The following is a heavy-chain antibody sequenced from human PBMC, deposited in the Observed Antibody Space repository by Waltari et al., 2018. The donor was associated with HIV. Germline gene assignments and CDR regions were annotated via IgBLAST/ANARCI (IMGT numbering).Heavy chain of an antibody. CDR3: ARSPIVGANRGFDY. CDR2: INHSGST. V-gene: IGHV4-34*01. J-gene: IGHJ4*02. D-gene: IGHD1-26*01. Sequence: QVQLQQWGAGLLKPSETLSLTCAVYGGSFSGYYWSWIRQPPGKGLEWIGEINHSGSTNYNPSLKSRVTISVDTSKNQFSLKLSSVTAADTAVYYCARSPIVGANRGFDYWGQGTLVTVSS. CDR1: GGSFSGYY.